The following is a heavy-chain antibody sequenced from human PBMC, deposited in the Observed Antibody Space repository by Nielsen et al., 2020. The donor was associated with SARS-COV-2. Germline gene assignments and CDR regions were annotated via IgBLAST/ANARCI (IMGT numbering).Heavy chain of an antibody. J-gene: IGHJ6*03. D-gene: IGHD2-2*02. CDR1: GGSVSSNDW. V-gene: IGHV4-4*01. CDR2: VSHSGST. Sequence: GSLRLSCAVSGGSVSSNDWWTWVRQSPGKGLEWIGEVSHSGSTNYSPSLKSRVTLSMDKSKNQFSLRLTSVSAADTAVYFCARGDLVVVPSPLLGLGPIFYYFYLDVWGKGTSVIVSS. CDR3: ARGDLVVVPSPLLGLGPIFYYFYLDV.